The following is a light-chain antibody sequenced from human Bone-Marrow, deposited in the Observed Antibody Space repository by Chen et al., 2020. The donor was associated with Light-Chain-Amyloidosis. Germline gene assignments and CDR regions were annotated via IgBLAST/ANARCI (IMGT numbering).Light chain of an antibody. Sequence: QSALTHPPSVSGSLGRSVTISCTGTSSDVGAYTYVSWYQQHPGKAPKLIIYDVNKRPSGVPDRFSGSQSGSTASLTISRLQADDESDYFCSSYAGTYTWVFGGGTKLTVL. CDR3: SSYAGTYTWV. J-gene: IGLJ3*02. CDR2: DVN. CDR1: SSDVGAYTY. V-gene: IGLV2-11*01.